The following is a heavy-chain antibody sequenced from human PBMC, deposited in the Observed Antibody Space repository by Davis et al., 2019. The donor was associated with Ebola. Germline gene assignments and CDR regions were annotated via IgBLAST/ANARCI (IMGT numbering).Heavy chain of an antibody. D-gene: IGHD5-12*01. CDR2: INGYNGNT. CDR1: GYTFSSYG. J-gene: IGHJ3*02. V-gene: IGHV1-18*01. Sequence: AASVKVSCKTFGYTFSSYGISWVRQAPGQGLEWMGWINGYNGNTNYAQRLQGRVTMTRDTSTSTVYMELSSLRSEDTALYYCTTPGGQDSGYDVFDIWGQGTMVTVSS. CDR3: TTPGGQDSGYDVFDI.